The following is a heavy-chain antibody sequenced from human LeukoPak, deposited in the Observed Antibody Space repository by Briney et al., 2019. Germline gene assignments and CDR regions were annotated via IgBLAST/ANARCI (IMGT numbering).Heavy chain of an antibody. J-gene: IGHJ3*02. CDR1: GYTFTGYY. V-gene: IGHV1-2*02. CDR3: ARDLVISRAFDI. Sequence: ASVKVSCKASGYTFTGYYMHWVRQAPGQGLEWMGWINPNSGGTNYAQKFQGRVTMTRDTSISTAYMELSSLRSEDTAVYYCARDLVISRAFDIWGQGTMVTVSS. CDR2: INPNSGGT. D-gene: IGHD2-21*01.